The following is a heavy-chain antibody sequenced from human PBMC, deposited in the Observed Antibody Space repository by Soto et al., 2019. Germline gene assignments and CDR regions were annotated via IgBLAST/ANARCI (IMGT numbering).Heavy chain of an antibody. J-gene: IGHJ5*02. CDR3: GRVSYNWNYGYWFDP. Sequence: PGESVKISCKGSGYRFTVYSITWVRQLPGEGLEWMGTIDPIDSEVNYSPSFQGHVTISADKSISTAFLQWISLKASDTAMYYCGRVSYNWNYGYWFDPWGQGALVTVSS. CDR1: GYRFTVYS. D-gene: IGHD1-7*01. V-gene: IGHV5-10-1*01. CDR2: IDPIDSEV.